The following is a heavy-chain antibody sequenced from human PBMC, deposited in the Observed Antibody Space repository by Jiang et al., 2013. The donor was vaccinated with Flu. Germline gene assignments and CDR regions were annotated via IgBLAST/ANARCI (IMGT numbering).Heavy chain of an antibody. CDR3: ASLGGYSYARTYYFDY. J-gene: IGHJ4*02. D-gene: IGHD5-18*01. Sequence: SGAEVKKPGSSVKVSCKASGGTFSSYAISWVRQAPGQGLEWMGGIIPIFGTANYAQKFQGRVTITADESTSTAYMELSSLRSEDTAVYYCASLGGYSYARTYYFDYWGQGTLVTVSS. CDR2: IIPIFGTA. V-gene: IGHV1-69*01. CDR1: GGTFSSYA.